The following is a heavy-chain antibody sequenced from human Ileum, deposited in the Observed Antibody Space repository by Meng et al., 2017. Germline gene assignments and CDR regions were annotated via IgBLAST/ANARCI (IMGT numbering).Heavy chain of an antibody. Sequence: EVKLVDAGGALVQAAGPLAPFCASSGLALRSSAMRRFRQAPGKGLEQVSGISGSGGDTYYADSVKGRFTITRDNSKNTLYLQMNSLRAEDTAVYYCAKDFFSFGYSGSSGHDYWGQGSLVTVSS. V-gene: IGHV3-23*04. CDR1: GLALRSSA. J-gene: IGHJ4*02. CDR2: ISGSGGDT. CDR3: AKDFFSFGYSGSSGHDY. D-gene: IGHD1-26*01.